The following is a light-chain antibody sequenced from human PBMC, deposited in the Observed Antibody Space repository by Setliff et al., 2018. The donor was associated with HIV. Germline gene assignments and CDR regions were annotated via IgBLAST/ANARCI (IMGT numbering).Light chain of an antibody. CDR3: QSYDSDNHVV. Sequence: NFMLTQPHSVSESPGKTLTISCTRSSGSIATNYVQWYQQRPGTSPTSVIYENTGGPSGVSDRFSGSIDTSSNSASLTIFGLRTEDEGDYYCQSYDSDNHVVFGGGTKVTVL. J-gene: IGLJ2*01. CDR2: ENT. V-gene: IGLV6-57*01. CDR1: SGSIATNY.